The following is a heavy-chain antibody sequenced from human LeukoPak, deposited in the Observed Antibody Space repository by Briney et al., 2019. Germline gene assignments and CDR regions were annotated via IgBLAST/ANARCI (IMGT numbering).Heavy chain of an antibody. J-gene: IGHJ4*02. CDR2: IIPIFGTA. CDR1: GYTFTSYG. V-gene: IGHV1-69*13. CDR3: AREGGGVTLGDY. Sequence: SVKVSCKASGYTFTSYGISWVRQAPGQGLEWMGGIIPIFGTANYAQKFQGRVTITADESTSTAYMELSSLRSEDTAVYYCAREGGGVTLGDYWGQGTLVTVSS. D-gene: IGHD4-23*01.